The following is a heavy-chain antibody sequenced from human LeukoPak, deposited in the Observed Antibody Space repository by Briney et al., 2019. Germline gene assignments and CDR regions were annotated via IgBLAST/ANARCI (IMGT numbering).Heavy chain of an antibody. CDR2: ISGSGGST. CDR1: GFTVSSNY. J-gene: IGHJ4*02. CDR3: AKVRGYDHLGFYGDYEVLWVVEPYFDY. D-gene: IGHD4-17*01. V-gene: IGHV3-23*01. Sequence: QSGGSLRLSCAASGFTVSSNYMSWVRQAPGKGLEWVSGISGSGGSTYYADSVKGRFTISRDNSKNTLYLQMNSLRAEDTAVYYCAKVRGYDHLGFYGDYEVLWVVEPYFDYWGQGTLVTVSS.